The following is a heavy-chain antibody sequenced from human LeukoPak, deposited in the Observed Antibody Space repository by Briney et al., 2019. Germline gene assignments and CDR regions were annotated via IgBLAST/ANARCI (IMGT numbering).Heavy chain of an antibody. CDR1: GFTFSSYA. J-gene: IGHJ4*02. CDR2: ISGSGGST. D-gene: IGHD6-19*01. Sequence: PGGSLRLSCAASGFTFSSYAMSWVRQAPGKGLEWVSAISGSGGSTYYADSVKGRFTISRDNSKNTLYLQMNSLRAEDTAVYYCAKDPHGAIAVAGPLDYWGQGTLVTVSS. CDR3: AKDPHGAIAVAGPLDY. V-gene: IGHV3-23*01.